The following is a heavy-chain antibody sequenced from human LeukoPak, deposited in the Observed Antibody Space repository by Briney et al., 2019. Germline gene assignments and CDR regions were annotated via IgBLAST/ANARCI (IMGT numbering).Heavy chain of an antibody. J-gene: IGHJ4*02. CDR3: ARAMTTVIYFNK. D-gene: IGHD4-11*01. CDR1: GYTFTGYY. CDR2: INPNSGGT. V-gene: IGHV1-2*02. Sequence: ASVKVSCKASGYTFTGYYMHWVRQAPGQGLEWMGWINPNSGGTNYAQKFQGRLTMTRDTSINTVYMELSRLRSDDTALYFCARAMTTVIYFNKWGQGTLVTVSS.